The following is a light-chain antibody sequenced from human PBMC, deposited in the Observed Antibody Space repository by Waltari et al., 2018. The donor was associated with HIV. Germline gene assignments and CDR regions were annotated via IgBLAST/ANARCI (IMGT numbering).Light chain of an antibody. J-gene: IGLJ2*01. CDR3: SSYTTFNTII. Sequence: QSALTQPASVSGSPGQSITISCAGTGAEVGAYNYVAWYQKLPDTVPKLIIYDVASRPSGVSDRFSGSKSGNTASLTISGLQAEDAGDYYCSSYTTFNTIILGGGTKLTVL. CDR1: GAEVGAYNY. V-gene: IGLV2-14*03. CDR2: DVA.